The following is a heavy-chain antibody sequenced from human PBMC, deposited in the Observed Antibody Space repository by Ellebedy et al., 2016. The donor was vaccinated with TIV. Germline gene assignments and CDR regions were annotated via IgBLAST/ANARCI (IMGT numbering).Heavy chain of an antibody. CDR2: ISGSGGST. D-gene: IGHD2-2*01. V-gene: IGHV3-23*01. CDR1: GFTFSSYA. J-gene: IGHJ6*02. Sequence: GESLKISCAASGFTFSSYAMSWVRQAPGKGLEWVSAISGSGGSTYYADSVKGRFTISRDNAKNSLYLQMNSLRAEDTAVYYCASGGYCSSTSCYDYYYGMDVWGQGTTVTVSS. CDR3: ASGGYCSSTSCYDYYYGMDV.